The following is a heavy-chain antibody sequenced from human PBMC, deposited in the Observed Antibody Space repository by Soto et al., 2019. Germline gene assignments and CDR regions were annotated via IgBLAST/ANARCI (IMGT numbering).Heavy chain of an antibody. CDR1: GGPLSSFY. CDR3: AVTRGGAHPHDI. Sequence: LSLTCNSSGGPLSSFYYSWIRQAPGKGLEWIGYIYYTGSTNYNPSLKSRVTMSVDTSKNQFSLKLTSVTAADTAVYFCAVTRGGAHPHDIWGQGTMVTVSS. CDR2: IYYTGST. V-gene: IGHV4-59*01. D-gene: IGHD2-21*02. J-gene: IGHJ3*02.